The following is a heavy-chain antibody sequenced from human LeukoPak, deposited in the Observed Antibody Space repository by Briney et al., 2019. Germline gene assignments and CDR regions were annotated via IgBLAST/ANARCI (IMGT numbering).Heavy chain of an antibody. J-gene: IGHJ6*03. CDR1: GFTFSRYS. CDR3: ARDYFDSSDYPQTYYYYYMDV. CDR2: ISSTSTFI. D-gene: IGHD3-22*01. Sequence: GGSLRLSCAASGFTFSRYSMSWVRQAPGKGLEWVASISSTSTFIYSADSVKGRFTISRDTAKSSLFLQMNSLRAEDTAIYYCARDYFDSSDYPQTYYYYYMDVWGKGTTVTVSS. V-gene: IGHV3-21*01.